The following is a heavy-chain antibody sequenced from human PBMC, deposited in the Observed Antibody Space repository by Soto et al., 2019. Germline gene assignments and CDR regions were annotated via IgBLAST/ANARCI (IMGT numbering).Heavy chain of an antibody. CDR2: ISYDGSNK. V-gene: IGHV3-30-3*01. D-gene: IGHD7-27*01. CDR3: ARATNWGHFDY. J-gene: IGHJ4*02. Sequence: GGSLRLSCAASGFTFSSYAMHWVRQAPGKGLEWVAVISYDGSNKYYADSVKGRFTISRDNSKNTLYLQMNSLRAEDTAVYYCARATNWGHFDYWGQGTLVTVSS. CDR1: GFTFSSYA.